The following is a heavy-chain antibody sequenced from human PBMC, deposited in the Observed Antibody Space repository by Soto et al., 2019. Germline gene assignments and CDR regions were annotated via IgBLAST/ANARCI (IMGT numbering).Heavy chain of an antibody. V-gene: IGHV4-31*03. J-gene: IGHJ3*02. CDR2: IYYSGST. CDR1: GGSIGSGGYY. D-gene: IGHD3-22*01. CDR3: ARGGVDRITYYYFSSGYPDAFDI. Sequence: PSETLSLTCTVSGGSIGSGGYYWSWIRQHPGKGLEWIGYIYYSGSTYYNPSLKSRVTISVDTSKNQFSLKLSSVTAADTAVYYCARGGVDRITYYYFSSGYPDAFDIWGQGTMVTVSS.